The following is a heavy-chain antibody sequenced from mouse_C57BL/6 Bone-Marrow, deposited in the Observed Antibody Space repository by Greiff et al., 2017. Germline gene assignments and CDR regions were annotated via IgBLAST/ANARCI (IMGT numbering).Heavy chain of an antibody. CDR3: AIRSWFAY. Sequence: QFQLQQSGAELVRPGTSVKVSCKASGYAFPNYLIEWVKQRPGQGLEWIGLINPGSGGTYYNEKFQGKATLTADKSSSTAYMQLSSLTSEDSAVYFCAIRSWFAYWGQGTLVTVSA. CDR1: GYAFPNYL. D-gene: IGHD1-1*01. J-gene: IGHJ3*01. V-gene: IGHV1-54*01. CDR2: INPGSGGT.